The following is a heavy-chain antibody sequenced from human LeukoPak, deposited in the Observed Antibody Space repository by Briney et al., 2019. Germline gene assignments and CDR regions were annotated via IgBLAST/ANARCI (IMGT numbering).Heavy chain of an antibody. CDR2: ISAYSVNT. Sequence: GASVKVSCKASGYTFTRYGISWVRQAPGQGLEWMGWISAYSVNTNYAQKLQGRVTMTRDTSTSTAYMELSSLSSDDTAVHYCARGSFVDGGDNRRASDIWGQGTMVTVSS. CDR1: GYTFTRYG. CDR3: ARGSFVDGGDNRRASDI. D-gene: IGHD2-21*01. J-gene: IGHJ3*02. V-gene: IGHV1-18*01.